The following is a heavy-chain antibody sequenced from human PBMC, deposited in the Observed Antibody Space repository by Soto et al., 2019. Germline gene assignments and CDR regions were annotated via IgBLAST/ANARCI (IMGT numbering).Heavy chain of an antibody. J-gene: IGHJ4*02. Sequence: QVQLVQSGAEMKKPGSSVQVSCQSSGGTFNTYAMNWVRQAPGQGPEWMGDISPMFGAANYAPKFQGRVNITADESTGTSYMQLSSLPSEDTALYFCAREVQVHTPAFVYWGQGPLVTVSS. D-gene: IGHD3-10*01. V-gene: IGHV1-69*19. CDR1: GGTFNTYA. CDR2: ISPMFGAA. CDR3: AREVQVHTPAFVY.